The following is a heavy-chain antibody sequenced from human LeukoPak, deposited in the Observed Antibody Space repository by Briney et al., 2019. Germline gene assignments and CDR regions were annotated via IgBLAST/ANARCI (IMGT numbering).Heavy chain of an antibody. CDR1: GGSFSHYY. CDR3: ARPDLGIEPGPFSI. CDR2: INHSGNS. V-gene: IGHV4-34*01. J-gene: IGHJ3*02. D-gene: IGHD1-1*01. Sequence: SETLSLTCAVWGGSFSHYYWSWLRHAPGKGLEGFGEINHSGNSKSNPSIKSRVTISEDTPKGQFSLILASVTAADTAVYYCARPDLGIEPGPFSIGGPGTLVIVS.